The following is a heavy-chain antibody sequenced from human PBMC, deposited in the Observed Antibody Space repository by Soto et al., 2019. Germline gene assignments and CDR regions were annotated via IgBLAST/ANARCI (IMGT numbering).Heavy chain of an antibody. CDR1: GGSISSYY. CDR3: ARQVAAARSYYFDY. Sequence: SETLSLTCTVPGGSISSYYWSWIPQPPGKGLEWIGYIYYSGSTNYNPSLKSRVTISVDTSKNQFSLKLSSVTAADTAVYYCARQVAAARSYYFDYWGQGTLVTAPQ. D-gene: IGHD6-13*01. J-gene: IGHJ4*02. CDR2: IYYSGST. V-gene: IGHV4-59*08.